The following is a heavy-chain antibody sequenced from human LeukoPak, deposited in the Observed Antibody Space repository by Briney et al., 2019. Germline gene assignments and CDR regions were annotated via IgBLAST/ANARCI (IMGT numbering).Heavy chain of an antibody. CDR1: GFTFSSYE. J-gene: IGHJ4*02. CDR3: ARVGYNSGWYEY. D-gene: IGHD6-19*01. Sequence: PGGSLRLSCAASGFTFSSYEMNWVRQAPGKGLEWVASIWEDGSNIYYADSVRGRFTISRDNSKNTLYLQMSSLSAEDTAVYYCARVGYNSGWYEYWGQGTLVTVSS. CDR2: IWEDGSNI. V-gene: IGHV3-33*08.